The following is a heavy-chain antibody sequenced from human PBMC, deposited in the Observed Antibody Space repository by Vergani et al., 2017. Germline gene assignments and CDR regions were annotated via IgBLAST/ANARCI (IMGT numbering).Heavy chain of an antibody. CDR3: ARVNTETNGHLYYYFYMDV. CDR1: GWSFTSYH. D-gene: IGHD4-11*01. J-gene: IGHJ6*03. Sequence: QVQLQQWGGGLLKPSETLSLTCVVNGWSFTSYHWTWIRQSPGEGLEWVGDIDHTGRPDYNPSLKSRLTMSVDKSRNQFSLTRNSVTATDTAIYFCARVNTETNGHLYYYFYMDVCVQRTADSVS. V-gene: IGHV4-34*01. CDR2: IDHTGRP.